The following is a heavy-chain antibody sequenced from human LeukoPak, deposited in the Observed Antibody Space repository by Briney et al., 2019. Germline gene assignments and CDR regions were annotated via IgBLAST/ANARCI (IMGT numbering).Heavy chain of an antibody. V-gene: IGHV1-69*05. CDR1: GGTFSSYA. D-gene: IGHD6-19*01. Sequence: SVKVSCKASGGTFSSYAISWVRQAPGQGLEWMGGIIPIFGTANYAQKFQGRVTITTDESTSTAYMELSSLRPEDTAVYYCARGHRARPRAVAGTGEDYWGQGTLVTVSS. CDR2: IIPIFGTA. J-gene: IGHJ4*02. CDR3: ARGHRARPRAVAGTGEDY.